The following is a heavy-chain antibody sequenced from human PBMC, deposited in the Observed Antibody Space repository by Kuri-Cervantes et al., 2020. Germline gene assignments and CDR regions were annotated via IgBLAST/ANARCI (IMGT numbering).Heavy chain of an antibody. CDR2: IYSGGST. J-gene: IGHJ6*02. Sequence: GESLKISCAASGFTFSSYGMHWGRQAPGKGLEWVSVIYSGGSTYYADSVKGRFTISRDNSKNTLYLQMNSLRAEDTAVYYCARDWRLRYFDWLDYGMDVWGQGTTVTVSS. V-gene: IGHV3-NL1*01. CDR1: GFTFSSYG. CDR3: ARDWRLRYFDWLDYGMDV. D-gene: IGHD3-9*01.